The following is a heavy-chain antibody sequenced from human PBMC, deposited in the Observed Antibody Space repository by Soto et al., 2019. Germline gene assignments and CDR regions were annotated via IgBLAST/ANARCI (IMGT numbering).Heavy chain of an antibody. CDR1: GFTFSSYA. V-gene: IGHV3-23*01. CDR2: ISGDGSST. Sequence: EVQLLESGGGLVQPGGSLRLSCAASGFTFSSYAMSWVRQAPGKGLEWVSAISGDGSSTNYADSVKGRFTISRDNAKNTGYLQIDSLRAEDTAVYYCARSLPGTYGAFDLWGQGTMVTVSS. CDR3: ARSLPGTYGAFDL. D-gene: IGHD1-7*01. J-gene: IGHJ3*01.